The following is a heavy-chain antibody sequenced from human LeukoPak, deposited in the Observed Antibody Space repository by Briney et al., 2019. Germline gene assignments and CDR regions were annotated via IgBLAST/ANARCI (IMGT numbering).Heavy chain of an antibody. V-gene: IGHV3-48*03. Sequence: GESLRLSCATSGFTFSSYEMNWVRQAPGQGLEWVSYISSSGTTINYADSVKGRFTISRDNSKNSLFLQMNSLRAEDTAVYYCARDFVAAAGIDFWGQGTLVTVSS. CDR2: ISSSGTTI. D-gene: IGHD6-13*01. CDR3: ARDFVAAAGIDF. CDR1: GFTFSSYE. J-gene: IGHJ4*02.